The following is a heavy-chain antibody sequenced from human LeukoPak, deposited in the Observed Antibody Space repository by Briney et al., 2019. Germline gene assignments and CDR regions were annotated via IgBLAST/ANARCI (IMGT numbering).Heavy chain of an antibody. CDR3: TRGLAAVYYCYYYMDV. J-gene: IGHJ6*03. D-gene: IGHD6-13*01. CDR2: ISYDGNIK. CDR1: GFTLCSHA. V-gene: IGHV3-30*04. Sequence: GGSLRLSCAASGFTLCSHAIHWVRQAPGKGLEWVALISYDGNIKYYADSVKGRFTISRDNSKNTLSLQMNSLRAEDTAVYYCTRGLAAVYYCYYYMDVWGKGTTVTVSS.